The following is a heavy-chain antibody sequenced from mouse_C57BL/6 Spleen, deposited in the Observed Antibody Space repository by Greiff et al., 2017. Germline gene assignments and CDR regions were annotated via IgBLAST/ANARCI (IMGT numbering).Heavy chain of an antibody. J-gene: IGHJ2*01. CDR2: IYPGSGNT. CDR3: ARGELGEDFDY. V-gene: IGHV1-76*01. D-gene: IGHD4-1*01. CDR1: GYTFTDYY. Sequence: QVQLQQSGAELVRPGASVKLSCKASGYTFTDYYINWVKQRPGQGLEWIARIYPGSGNTYYNEKFKGKATLTAEKSSSTAYMQLSSLTSEDSAVYFCARGELGEDFDYWGQGTTLTVSS.